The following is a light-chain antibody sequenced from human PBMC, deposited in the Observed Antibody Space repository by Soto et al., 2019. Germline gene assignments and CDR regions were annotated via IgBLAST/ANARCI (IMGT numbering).Light chain of an antibody. CDR2: GAS. CDR1: QSVSNN. CDR3: QQYNSWPLT. V-gene: IGKV3-15*01. Sequence: VLTQPATLSVSPGEIATLSCRASQSVSNNLAWYQQKPGQAPRLLIYGASTRATGIPARFSGSGYGTEFTLTISSLQSEDFAVYYCQQYNSWPLTFGGGTKVDIK. J-gene: IGKJ4*01.